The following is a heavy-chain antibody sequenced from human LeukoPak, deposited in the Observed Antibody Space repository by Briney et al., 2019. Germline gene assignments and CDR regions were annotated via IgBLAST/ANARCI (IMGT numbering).Heavy chain of an antibody. CDR3: ARHASVDGNWPRPLDY. Sequence: PSETLSLTCTVSGGSISSSPNSWGWIRQPPGKGLEWIGNIYYSGSTYYNPSLKTRVTISVDTSKNQFSLKLTSVTAADTAVYYCARHASVDGNWPRPLDYWGQGSLVTVSS. J-gene: IGHJ4*02. CDR2: IYYSGST. CDR1: GGSISSSPNS. D-gene: IGHD6-19*01. V-gene: IGHV4-39*01.